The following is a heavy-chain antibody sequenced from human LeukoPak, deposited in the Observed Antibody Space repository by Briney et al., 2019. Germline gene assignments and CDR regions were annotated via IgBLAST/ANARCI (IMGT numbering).Heavy chain of an antibody. D-gene: IGHD2-2*01. CDR2: INHSGST. Sequence: SETLSLTCAVYGGSFSGYYWSWIRQPPGKGLEWIGEINHSGSTNYNPSLKSRVTISVDTSKNQFSLKLSSVTAADTAVYYCARGGGRRGDCSSTSCYNFDYWGQGTLVTVSS. CDR1: GGSFSGYY. CDR3: ARGGGRRGDCSSTSCYNFDY. J-gene: IGHJ4*02. V-gene: IGHV4-34*01.